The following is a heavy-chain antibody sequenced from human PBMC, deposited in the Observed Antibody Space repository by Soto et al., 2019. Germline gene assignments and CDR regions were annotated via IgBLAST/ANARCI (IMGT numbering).Heavy chain of an antibody. J-gene: IGHJ6*02. Sequence: QVQLVESGGGVVQPGRSLRLSCAASGFTFSSYGMHWVGQAPGKGLEWVAVISYDGSNKYYADSVKGRFTISRDNSKNTLYLQMNSLRAEDTAVYYCAKASIRDGDYYYYYGMDVWGQGTTVTVSS. V-gene: IGHV3-30*18. D-gene: IGHD4-17*01. CDR3: AKASIRDGDYYYYYGMDV. CDR1: GFTFSSYG. CDR2: ISYDGSNK.